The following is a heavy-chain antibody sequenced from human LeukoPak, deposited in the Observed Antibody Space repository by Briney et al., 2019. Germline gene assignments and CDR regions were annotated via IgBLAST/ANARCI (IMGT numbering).Heavy chain of an antibody. J-gene: IGHJ4*02. CDR2: ISNVGSNK. CDR1: GFTFSSYA. Sequence: GRSLRLSCAASGFTFSSYAMHWVRQAPGKGLEWVAVISNVGSNKYYADSVKGRFTISRDNSKNTLYLQMNSLRAEDTAVYYCAKDPSGDIVVVPAAQRGDYWGQGTLVTVSS. D-gene: IGHD2-2*01. CDR3: AKDPSGDIVVVPAAQRGDY. V-gene: IGHV3-30-3*01.